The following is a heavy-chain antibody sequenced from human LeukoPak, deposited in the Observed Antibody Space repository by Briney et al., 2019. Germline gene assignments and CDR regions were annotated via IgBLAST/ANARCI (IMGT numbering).Heavy chain of an antibody. CDR2: ISYDGSNK. CDR3: ARGAGPGYYYYYYMDV. CDR1: GFTFSSYA. J-gene: IGHJ6*03. D-gene: IGHD1-26*01. Sequence: PGGSLRLSCAASGFTFSSYAMHWVRQAPGKGLEWVAVISYDGSNKYYADSVKGRFTISRDNSKNTLYLQMNSLRAEDTAVYYCARGAGPGYYYYYYMDVWGKGTTVTVSS. V-gene: IGHV3-30*11.